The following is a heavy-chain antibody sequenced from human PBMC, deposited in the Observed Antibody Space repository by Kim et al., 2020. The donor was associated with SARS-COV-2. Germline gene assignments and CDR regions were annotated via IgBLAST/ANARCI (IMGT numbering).Heavy chain of an antibody. CDR2: INPSGGKT. Sequence: ASVKVSCKASGYIFTKYHMHWVRQAPGQGLEWMGIINPSGGKTYYAQKLQGRITVTTDTSANTVYMQLSSLTSEDTAIYYCAREQHAGFYNYWGQGTVVTVSS. CDR3: AREQHAGFYNY. CDR1: GYIFTKYH. J-gene: IGHJ4*02. V-gene: IGHV1-46*04. D-gene: IGHD3-9*01.